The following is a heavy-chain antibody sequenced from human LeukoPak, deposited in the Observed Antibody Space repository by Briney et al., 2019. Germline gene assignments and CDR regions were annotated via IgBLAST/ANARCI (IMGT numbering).Heavy chain of an antibody. D-gene: IGHD3-22*01. CDR1: GVSISSYY. V-gene: IGHV4-59*01. J-gene: IGHJ5*02. CDR2: IYYSGST. Sequence: PSETLSLTCTVSGVSISSYYWSWIRQPPGKGLEWIGYIYYSGSTNYNPSLKSRVTMSVDTSKNQFSLKLSSVTAADTAVYYCARDQGVYDSSGYYYGVWFDPWGQGTLVTVSS. CDR3: ARDQGVYDSSGYYYGVWFDP.